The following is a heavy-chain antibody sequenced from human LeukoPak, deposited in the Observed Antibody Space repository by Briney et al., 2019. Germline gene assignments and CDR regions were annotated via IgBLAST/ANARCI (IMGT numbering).Heavy chain of an antibody. V-gene: IGHV4-34*01. CDR1: GGSISGYY. CDR3: ARGQHYYYYYGMDV. D-gene: IGHD6-13*01. CDR2: INHSGST. J-gene: IGHJ6*02. Sequence: SETLSLTCTVSGGSISGYYWSWIRQPPGKGLEWIGEINHSGSTNYNPSLKSRVTISVDTSKNQFSLKLSSVTAADTAVYYCARGQHYYYYYGMDVWGQGTTVTVSS.